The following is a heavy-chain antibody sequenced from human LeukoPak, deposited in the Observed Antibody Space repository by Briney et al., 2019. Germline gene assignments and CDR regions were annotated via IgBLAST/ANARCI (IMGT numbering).Heavy chain of an antibody. J-gene: IGHJ6*03. CDR3: AKDGGGYYPSYYYYMDV. CDR2: IRYDGSNK. Sequence: PGGSLRLSCAASGFTFSSYAMHWVRQAPGKGLEWVAFIRYDGSNKYYADSVKGRFTISRDNSKNTLYLQMNSLRAEDTAVYYCAKDGGGYYPSYYYYMDVWGKGTTVTISS. CDR1: GFTFSSYA. V-gene: IGHV3-30*02. D-gene: IGHD3-22*01.